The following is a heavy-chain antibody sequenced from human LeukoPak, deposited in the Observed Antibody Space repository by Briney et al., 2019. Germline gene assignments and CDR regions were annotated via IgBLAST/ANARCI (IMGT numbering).Heavy chain of an antibody. Sequence: ASVKVSCKASGYTFTSYDINWVRQATGQGLEWMGWMNPSSGNTGYAQKFQGRVTMTRNTSISTAYMELSSLRSEDTAVYYCARNFQPYWYFDLWGRGTLVTVSS. CDR2: MNPSSGNT. J-gene: IGHJ2*01. V-gene: IGHV1-8*01. CDR1: GYTFTSYD. CDR3: ARNFQPYWYFDL.